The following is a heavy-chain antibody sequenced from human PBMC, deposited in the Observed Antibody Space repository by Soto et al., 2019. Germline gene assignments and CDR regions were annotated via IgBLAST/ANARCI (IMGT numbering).Heavy chain of an antibody. Sequence: ASVKVSCKASGYTFTGYYMHWVRQAPGQGLEWMGWINPNSGGTNYAQKFQGRVTMTRDTSISTAYMELSRLRSDDTAVYYCARSRGIYYYYGMDVWGQGTTVTDSS. CDR3: ARSRGIYYYYGMDV. V-gene: IGHV1-2*02. D-gene: IGHD3-10*01. CDR1: GYTFTGYY. CDR2: INPNSGGT. J-gene: IGHJ6*02.